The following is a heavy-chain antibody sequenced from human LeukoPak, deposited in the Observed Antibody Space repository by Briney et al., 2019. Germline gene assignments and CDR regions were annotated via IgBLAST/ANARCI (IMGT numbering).Heavy chain of an antibody. CDR2: IYSSGIT. CDR3: ARRLGTAIKLGWFDP. Sequence: SSETLSLTCTVSGGSISSSNYYWGWIRQPPGKGLEWIGSIYSSGITYYNASLKSQVTISLDTSKYQFSLRLSSVTAADTAVYYCARRLGTAIKLGWFDPWGQGTLVTVSS. CDR1: GGSISSSNYY. J-gene: IGHJ5*02. V-gene: IGHV4-39*01. D-gene: IGHD5-18*01.